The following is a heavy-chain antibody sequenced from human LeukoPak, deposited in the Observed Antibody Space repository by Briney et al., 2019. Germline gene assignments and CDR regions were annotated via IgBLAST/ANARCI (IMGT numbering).Heavy chain of an antibody. J-gene: IGHJ4*02. CDR2: MNPNSGNT. V-gene: IGHV1-8*01. Sequence: VXQXTGQXXXWMGGMNPNSGNTGYAQKFQGRVTMTRNTSISTAYMELSSLRSEDTAVYYCAREDTVVPAVVDYWGQGTLVTVSS. D-gene: IGHD2-2*01. CDR3: AREDTVVPAVVDY.